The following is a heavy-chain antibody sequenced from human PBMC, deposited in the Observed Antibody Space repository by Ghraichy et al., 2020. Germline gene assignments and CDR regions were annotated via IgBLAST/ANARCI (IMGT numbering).Heavy chain of an antibody. CDR3: AKDRGNYMFDY. Sequence: SVKVSCKASGGTFNSYVISWVRQAPGQGLEWMGGIIPVVDKTTYAQNFQGRLTITADESTRTFYMELSGLRSEDTAVYYCAKDRGNYMFDYWGQGTLVTVSS. CDR2: IIPVVDKT. V-gene: IGHV1-69*13. D-gene: IGHD3-16*01. J-gene: IGHJ4*02. CDR1: GGTFNSYV.